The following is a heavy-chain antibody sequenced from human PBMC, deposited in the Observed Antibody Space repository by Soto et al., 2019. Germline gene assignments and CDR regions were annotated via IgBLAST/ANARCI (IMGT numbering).Heavy chain of an antibody. CDR2: INACNGNT. J-gene: IGHJ6*02. V-gene: IGHV1-3*01. CDR3: ARIDDSSGYYYYYGMDV. CDR1: GYTFTSYA. Sequence: ASVKVSCKASGYTFTSYAMHWVRQAPGQRLEWMGWINACNGNTKYSQKFQGRVTITRDTSASTAYMELSSLRSEDTAVYYCARIDDSSGYYYYYGMDVWGQGTTVTVSS. D-gene: IGHD3-22*01.